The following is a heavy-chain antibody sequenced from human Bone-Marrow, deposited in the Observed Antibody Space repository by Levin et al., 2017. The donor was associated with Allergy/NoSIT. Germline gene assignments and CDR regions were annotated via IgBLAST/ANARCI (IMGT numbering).Heavy chain of an antibody. CDR3: AKESHMRTFTTGSFDH. V-gene: IGHV3-23*01. D-gene: IGHD3-9*01. CDR2: ISGSGGSP. Sequence: GGSLRLSCEASGFTFSSHVINWVRQAPGKGLEWVSGISGSGGSPYYADSVKGRFTISRDNSKNTLYLQMNSLRDEDTAIYYCAKESHMRTFTTGSFDHWGQGTLVTVSS. J-gene: IGHJ4*02. CDR1: GFTFSSHV.